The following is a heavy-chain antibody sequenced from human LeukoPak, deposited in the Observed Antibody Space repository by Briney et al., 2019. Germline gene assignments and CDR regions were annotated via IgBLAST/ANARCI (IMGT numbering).Heavy chain of an antibody. V-gene: IGHV4/OR15-8*02. D-gene: IGHD1-26*01. Sequence: SETLSLTCGASGGSISGTNWCRWVRHPPGEGLEGIGDISLAGQTNYTPSLNGRVTMSLDNSSNKLSLQLTSVTAADTATYFCSRESGPFCPFGYWGQGTLVIVSS. CDR1: GGSISGTNW. CDR3: SRESGPFCPFGY. J-gene: IGHJ4*02. CDR2: ISLAGQT.